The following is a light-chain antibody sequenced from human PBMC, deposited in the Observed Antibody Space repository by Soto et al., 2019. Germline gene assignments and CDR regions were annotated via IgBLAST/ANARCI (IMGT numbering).Light chain of an antibody. CDR2: EVR. CDR3: SLFTTNTTFV. J-gene: IGLJ1*01. Sequence: QSVLTQPPSVSGSPGQSVTISCTGTSSDVGRYNRVSWYQQPPGTAPKLLIYEVRNRPSGVPDRFSGSRSANTASLTISGLQAEDEADYYCSLFTTNTTFVLGAGKKVTV. CDR1: SSDVGRYNR. V-gene: IGLV2-18*01.